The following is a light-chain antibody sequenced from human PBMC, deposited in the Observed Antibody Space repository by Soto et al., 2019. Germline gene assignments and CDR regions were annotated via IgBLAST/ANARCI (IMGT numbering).Light chain of an antibody. Sequence: DIVMTQSPLSLPVTPGEPASISCRSSQSLLHSNGYNYLDWYLQKPGQSPQLLIYLGSTRASGDPDRFSGSGSGTDFTLKISRVEAEDVGVYYCMQALQTPRTFGQGTKVEIK. J-gene: IGKJ1*01. CDR3: MQALQTPRT. CDR1: QSLLHSNGYNY. CDR2: LGS. V-gene: IGKV2-28*01.